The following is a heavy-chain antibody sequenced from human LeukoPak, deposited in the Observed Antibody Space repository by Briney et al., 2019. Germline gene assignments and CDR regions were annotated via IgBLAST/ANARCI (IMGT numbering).Heavy chain of an antibody. Sequence: GGCLRLSCAASGFTFSSYAMHWVRQAPGKGLEWVAVISYDGSNKYYADSVKGRFTISRDNSKNTLYLQMNSLRAEDTAVYYCAKVGAAGTAYYFDYWGQGTLVTVSS. CDR3: AKVGAAGTAYYFDY. J-gene: IGHJ4*02. CDR1: GFTFSSYA. D-gene: IGHD6-13*01. CDR2: ISYDGSNK. V-gene: IGHV3-30-3*01.